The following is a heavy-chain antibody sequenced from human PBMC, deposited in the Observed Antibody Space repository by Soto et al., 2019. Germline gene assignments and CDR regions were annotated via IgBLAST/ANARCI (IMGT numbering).Heavy chain of an antibody. D-gene: IGHD3-16*01. J-gene: IGHJ4*02. Sequence: SEAQSLTCAVSGVSITTNGYSRSWIRQPPGKGLEWIGYIYPSGTIFYNPSLNSRVTISADTSNNQFSLKLTSVTAADTAVYFCATYTAFAKYYFDYWGRGTLVTVSS. V-gene: IGHV4-30-2*01. CDR2: IYPSGTI. CDR1: GVSITTNGYS. CDR3: ATYTAFAKYYFDY.